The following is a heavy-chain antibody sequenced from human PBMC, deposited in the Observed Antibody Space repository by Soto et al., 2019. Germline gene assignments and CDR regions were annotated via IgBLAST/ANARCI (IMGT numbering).Heavy chain of an antibody. Sequence: GGSLRLSCAASGFTFSSYWMSWVRQAPGKGLEWVANIKQDGSEKYYVDSVKGRFTISRDNAKNSLYLQMNSLRAEDTAVYYCARESGYYGSGSYYRPNNWFDPWGQGTLVTVSS. D-gene: IGHD3-10*01. CDR1: GFTFSSYW. CDR2: IKQDGSEK. V-gene: IGHV3-7*05. J-gene: IGHJ5*02. CDR3: ARESGYYGSGSYYRPNNWFDP.